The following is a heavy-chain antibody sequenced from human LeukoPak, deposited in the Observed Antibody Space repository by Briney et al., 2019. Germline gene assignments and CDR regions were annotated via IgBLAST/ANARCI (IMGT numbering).Heavy chain of an antibody. V-gene: IGHV4-59*08. J-gene: IGHJ4*02. CDR3: ARRGSSSWDYYFDY. CDR2: IYYSGST. Sequence: PSETLSLTCTVSGGSISSYYWSWIRQPPGKGLEWIGYIYYSGSTNYNPSLKSRVTISVDTSKNQFSLKLSSVTAADTAVYYCARRGSSSWDYYFDYWGQGTLVTVSS. D-gene: IGHD6-13*01. CDR1: GGSISSYY.